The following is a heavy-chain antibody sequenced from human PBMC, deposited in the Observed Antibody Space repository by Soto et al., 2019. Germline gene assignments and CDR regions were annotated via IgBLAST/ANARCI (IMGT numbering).Heavy chain of an antibody. V-gene: IGHV3-66*01. Sequence: GGALRLFCAASGFTGRTNWMYWVRQAPGKGLEWVSLIKSGGNTYYADSVEGRFTISRDNSKNTVFLQMSSLRAEDTAVYYCVRENYYYGMDVWGQGTTVTVSS. CDR3: VRENYYYGMDV. CDR1: GFTGRTNW. CDR2: IKSGGNT. J-gene: IGHJ6*02.